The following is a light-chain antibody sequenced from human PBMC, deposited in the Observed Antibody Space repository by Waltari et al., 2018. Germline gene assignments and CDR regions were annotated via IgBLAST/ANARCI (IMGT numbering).Light chain of an antibody. V-gene: IGKV3-20*01. CDR2: GAS. J-gene: IGKJ2*01. Sequence: EIVLTQSPGTLSLSPGERATLSCRASQSVSSSYLAWYQQKPGQAPRLRIYGASIRATGIPDRFSASGSGTDFTLTISRLEPEDFAVYYCQQYGSSQYTFGQGTNLEIK. CDR3: QQYGSSQYT. CDR1: QSVSSSY.